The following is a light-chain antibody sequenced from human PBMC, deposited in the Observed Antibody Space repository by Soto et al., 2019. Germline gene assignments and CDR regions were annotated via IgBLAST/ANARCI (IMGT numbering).Light chain of an antibody. V-gene: IGLV4-69*01. CDR1: SGHSNYA. Sequence: QLVLTQSPSASASLGASVKLSCTLSSGHSNYAIAWHQQQPEKGPRYLMKVNSDGSHRKGDGIPDRFSGSSSGAQRYLTISSLQSEDEADYYCQTWGTGITVFGTGTKLTVL. CDR2: VNSDGSH. J-gene: IGLJ1*01. CDR3: QTWGTGITV.